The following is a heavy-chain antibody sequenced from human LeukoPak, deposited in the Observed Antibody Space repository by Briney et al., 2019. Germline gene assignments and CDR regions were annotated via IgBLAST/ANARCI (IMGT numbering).Heavy chain of an antibody. Sequence: GRSLRLSCAASGFTFSSYAMSWVRQAPGKGLEWVSAISGSGGATYYADSVKGRFTISRDNSKNTLYLQMNSLRAEDTAVFYCAKEGGRYYDSSGNYGGQGALVTVSS. CDR2: ISGSGGAT. CDR3: AKEGGRYYDSSGNY. CDR1: GFTFSSYA. V-gene: IGHV3-23*01. J-gene: IGHJ4*02. D-gene: IGHD3-22*01.